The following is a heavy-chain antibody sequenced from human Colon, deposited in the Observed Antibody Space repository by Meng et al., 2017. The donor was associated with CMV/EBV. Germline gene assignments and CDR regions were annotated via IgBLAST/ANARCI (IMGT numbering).Heavy chain of an antibody. CDR2: INSDGSSI. D-gene: IGHD1-20*01. V-gene: IGHV3-74*01. Sequence: GGSLRLSCAASGFNFRTSWIHWVRQAPGKGLVWVSRINSDGSSISYADFVKGRFTISRDNRNASLYLQMNTLRVEDTAVYYCAREMGYNWDLGHPYGMDVWGQGTTVTVSS. CDR3: AREMGYNWDLGHPYGMDV. CDR1: GFNFRTSW. J-gene: IGHJ6*02.